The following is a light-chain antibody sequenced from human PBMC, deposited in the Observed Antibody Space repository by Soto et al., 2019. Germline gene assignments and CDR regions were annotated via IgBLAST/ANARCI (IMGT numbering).Light chain of an antibody. CDR2: DTS. Sequence: QAVVTQEPSLTVSPGGTVTLTCGSSTGAVTSGYYPYWFQQRPGQAPRTLISDTSNRHSWTPARFSGSLLGGKAALTLSGAQPEDEADYYCLLSFSGVEVFGGGTQLTVL. V-gene: IGLV7-46*01. CDR1: TGAVTSGYY. CDR3: LLSFSGVEV. J-gene: IGLJ2*01.